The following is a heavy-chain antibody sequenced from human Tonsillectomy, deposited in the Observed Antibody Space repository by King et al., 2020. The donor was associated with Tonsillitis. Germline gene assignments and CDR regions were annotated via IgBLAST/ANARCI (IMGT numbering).Heavy chain of an antibody. Sequence: VQLVESGGGVVQPGRSLRLSCAASGFNFSKYGMHWVRQAPGKGLDWVAVIWYDGSNKYYAESVKGRFTISRDNSKNTLYLQMNSLRAEDTAMYYCATGLPRFDFWSVYYTGDYWGQGTLVAVSS. D-gene: IGHD3-3*01. CDR2: IWYDGSNK. CDR3: ATGLPRFDFWSVYYTGDY. V-gene: IGHV3-33*01. J-gene: IGHJ4*02. CDR1: GFNFSKYG.